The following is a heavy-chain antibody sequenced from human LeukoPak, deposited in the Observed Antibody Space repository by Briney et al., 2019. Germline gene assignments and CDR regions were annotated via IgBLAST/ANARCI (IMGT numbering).Heavy chain of an antibody. D-gene: IGHD5-18*01. V-gene: IGHV5-51*01. CDR1: GYSFTSYW. CDR2: IYPGDSDT. Sequence: GESLKISCKGSGYSFTSYWIGWVRQMPGKGLEWMGVIYPGDSDTRYSPSFQGQVTISADKSISTAYLQWSSLKASDTAMYYCARQGLGDTAMVDAFDIWGQGTMVTVSS. CDR3: ARQGLGDTAMVDAFDI. J-gene: IGHJ3*02.